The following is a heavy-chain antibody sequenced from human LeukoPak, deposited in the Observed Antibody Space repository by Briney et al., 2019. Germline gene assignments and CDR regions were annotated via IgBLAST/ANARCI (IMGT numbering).Heavy chain of an antibody. CDR2: ISGSGSNT. V-gene: IGHV3-23*01. D-gene: IGHD2/OR15-2a*01. CDR1: GFTFKNYG. Sequence: PGGSLRLSCAASGFTFKNYGMSWVRQAPGKGLEWVSAISGSGSNTYYADSVKGRFTISRDNSKNTLYLQMNSLRAEDTAVYYCAKQTDIILLEGEFDYWGQGTLVTVSS. J-gene: IGHJ4*02. CDR3: AKQTDIILLEGEFDY.